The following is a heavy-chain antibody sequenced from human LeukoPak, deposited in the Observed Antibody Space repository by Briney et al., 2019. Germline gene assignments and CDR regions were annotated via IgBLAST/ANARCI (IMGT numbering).Heavy chain of an antibody. CDR1: GFTVRSNY. V-gene: IGHV3-66*01. J-gene: IGHJ4*02. CDR3: ARGLLVRGVSHPNFDY. D-gene: IGHD3-10*01. Sequence: GGSLRLSCAASGFTVRSNYMSWVRQAPGKGLEWVSVIYSGGSTYYADSVKGRFTISRDKSKNTPYLQMNSLRAEDTAVYYCARGLLVRGVSHPNFDYWGQGTLVTVSS. CDR2: IYSGGST.